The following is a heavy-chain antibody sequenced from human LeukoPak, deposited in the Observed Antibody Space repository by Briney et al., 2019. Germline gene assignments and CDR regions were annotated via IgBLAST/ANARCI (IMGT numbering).Heavy chain of an antibody. Sequence: SETLSLTCTVSGGSISSYYWSWIRQPPGKGLEWIGYIYYSGSTNYNPSLKSRVTISIDTSRNQFSLKLSSVTAADTAVYYCARVKSSGWGIGFAYWGQGTLVTVSS. J-gene: IGHJ4*02. V-gene: IGHV4-59*01. CDR2: IYYSGST. CDR3: ARVKSSGWGIGFAY. CDR1: GGSISSYY. D-gene: IGHD6-19*01.